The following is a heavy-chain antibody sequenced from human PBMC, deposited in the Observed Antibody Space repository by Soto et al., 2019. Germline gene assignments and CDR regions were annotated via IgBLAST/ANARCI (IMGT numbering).Heavy chain of an antibody. CDR1: GGPVSGDDLY. Sequence: PSETLSLTCVVSGGPVSGDDLYWSWIRHLPGKGLEWIANVYHTGTTYYNPSLKSRVSMSVDTSQNQFSLILASVTAADTAVYYCARHKTTMLTVVSAFDPWGQGTRVTVSS. CDR2: VYHTGTT. V-gene: IGHV4-31*02. D-gene: IGHD3-22*01. CDR3: ARHKTTMLTVVSAFDP. J-gene: IGHJ5*02.